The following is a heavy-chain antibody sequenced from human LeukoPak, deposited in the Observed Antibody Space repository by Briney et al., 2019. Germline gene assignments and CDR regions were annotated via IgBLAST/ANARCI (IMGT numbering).Heavy chain of an antibody. CDR3: ARGGRAAGTF. CDR2: INHSGST. J-gene: IGHJ4*02. Sequence: SETLSLTCAVYGGSFSGYYWSWIRQPPGKGLEWIGEINHSGSTNYNPSLKSRVTISVDTSKNQFSLKLSSVTAADTAVYYCARGGRAAGTFWGQGTLVTVSS. V-gene: IGHV4-34*01. D-gene: IGHD6-13*01. CDR1: GGSFSGYY.